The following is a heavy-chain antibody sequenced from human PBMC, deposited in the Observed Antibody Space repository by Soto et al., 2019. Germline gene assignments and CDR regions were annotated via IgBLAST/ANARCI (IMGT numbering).Heavy chain of an antibody. D-gene: IGHD6-19*01. Sequence: LVESGGGVVRPGGSLRLSCAASGFTFDDYGMNWVRQAPGKGLEWVSGINWNGGYTTYADSVKGRFTVSRDNAKNSLYLQMNSLRVEDTAFYHCARVPGGAVAGRLDHWGLGTLVTVSS. J-gene: IGHJ4*02. V-gene: IGHV3-20*01. CDR2: INWNGGYT. CDR1: GFTFDDYG. CDR3: ARVPGGAVAGRLDH.